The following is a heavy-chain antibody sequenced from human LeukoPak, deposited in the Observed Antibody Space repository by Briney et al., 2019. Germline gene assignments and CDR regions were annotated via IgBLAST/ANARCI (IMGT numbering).Heavy chain of an antibody. CDR2: LYSGGGA. CDR1: GFTASNSY. CDR3: VGQTHKDY. V-gene: IGHV3-53*01. J-gene: IGHJ4*02. Sequence: GGSLRLSCAASGFTASNSYMGWVRQAPGKGLEWVSVLYSGGGAYYTDSVRGRFTISRDSSKNTLYLQMNSLRADDTAVYYCVGQTHKDYWGQGTLVTVSS.